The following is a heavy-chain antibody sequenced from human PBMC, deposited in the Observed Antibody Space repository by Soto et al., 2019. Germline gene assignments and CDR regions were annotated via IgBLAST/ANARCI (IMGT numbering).Heavy chain of an antibody. CDR1: GFSLSNARMG. CDR2: IFSNDEK. Sequence: SGPTLVNPTETLTLTCAVSGFSLSNARMGVSWIRQPPGKALEWLAHIFSNDEKSYSTSLKSRLTISKDTPKSQVVLTMTNMDPVDTATYYCARTYYDILSGYNLDYLGQGTLVTVSS. CDR3: ARTYYDILSGYNLDY. V-gene: IGHV2-26*01. D-gene: IGHD3-9*01. J-gene: IGHJ4*02.